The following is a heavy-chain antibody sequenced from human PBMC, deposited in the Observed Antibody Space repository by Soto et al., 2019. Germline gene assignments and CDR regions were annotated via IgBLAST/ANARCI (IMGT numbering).Heavy chain of an antibody. CDR1: GGSVSSGSYY. V-gene: IGHV4-61*01. Sequence: KPSETLSLTCTVSGGSVSSGSYYWSWIRQPPGKGLEWIGYIYYSGSTNYNPSLKSRVTISVDTSKNQFSLKLSSVTAADTAVYYCARITYYYDSSGYKVWGQGTLVTVSS. D-gene: IGHD3-22*01. J-gene: IGHJ4*02. CDR2: IYYSGST. CDR3: ARITYYYDSSGYKV.